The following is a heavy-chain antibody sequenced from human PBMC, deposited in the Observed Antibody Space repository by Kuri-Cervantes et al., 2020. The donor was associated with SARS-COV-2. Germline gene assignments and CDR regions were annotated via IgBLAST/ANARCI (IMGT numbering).Heavy chain of an antibody. CDR1: GFTFSSYA. J-gene: IGHJ4*02. CDR2: ISYDGSNK. D-gene: IGHD3-22*01. V-gene: IGHV3-30-3*01. CDR3: AREEVSYFDY. Sequence: GESLKISCAASGFTFSSYAMHWVRQAPGKGLEWVAVISYDGSNKYYADSVKGRFTISRGNSKNTLYLQMNSLRAEDTAVYYCAREEVSYFDYWGQGTLVTVSS.